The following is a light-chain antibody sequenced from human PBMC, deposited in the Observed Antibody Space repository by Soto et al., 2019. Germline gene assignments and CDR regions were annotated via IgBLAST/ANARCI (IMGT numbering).Light chain of an antibody. V-gene: IGLV4-60*03. Sequence: QPVLTQSSSASASLGSSVKLTCTLSSGHSSYIIAWHQQQPGKAPRYLMKLEGSGSYNKGSGVPDRFSGSSSGADRYLTISNLQSEDVADYYCETWDSRVFGGGTKLTVL. CDR3: ETWDSRV. CDR1: SGHSSYI. CDR2: LEGSGSY. J-gene: IGLJ2*01.